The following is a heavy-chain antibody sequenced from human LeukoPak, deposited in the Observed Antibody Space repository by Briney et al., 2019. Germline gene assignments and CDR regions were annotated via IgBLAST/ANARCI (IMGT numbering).Heavy chain of an antibody. V-gene: IGHV3-53*01. CDR3: AREVGYSSGWYLDY. D-gene: IGHD6-19*01. CDR2: IYGGGST. CDR1: GFTVSSNY. Sequence: GGSLRLSCAASGFTVSSNYMSWVRQAPGKGLEWVSVIYGGGSTYYADSVKGRFTISRDNSKNTLYLQMNSLRAEDTAVYYCAREVGYSSGWYLDYWGQGTLATVSS. J-gene: IGHJ4*02.